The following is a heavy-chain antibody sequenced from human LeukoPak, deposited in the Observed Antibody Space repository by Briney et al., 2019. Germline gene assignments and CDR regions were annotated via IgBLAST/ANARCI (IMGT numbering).Heavy chain of an antibody. CDR2: MYSSGST. D-gene: IGHD3-10*01. CDR1: GFTVSGNY. Sequence: PGGSLRLSCAVSGFTVSGNYMSWVRQAPGKGLEWVSVMYSSGSTDYADSVKGRFTISRDNSKNTVYLQMNSLRAEDTAVYYCARNYASGTYDFGYWGQGALVTVSS. CDR3: ARNYASGTYDFGY. J-gene: IGHJ4*02. V-gene: IGHV3-66*03.